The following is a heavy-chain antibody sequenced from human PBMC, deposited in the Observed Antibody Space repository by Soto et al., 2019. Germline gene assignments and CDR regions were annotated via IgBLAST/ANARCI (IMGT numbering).Heavy chain of an antibody. J-gene: IGHJ4*02. Sequence: PSETLSLTCTVSGGSISSSSYYWGWIRQPPGKGLEWIGTTYYNGNAYYNPSLRSRVSTSVDTSKNQFSLKLLSVTAADTAVYYCARHFVAVVIKGWGYWGQGKLVTVSS. CDR3: ARHFVAVVIKGWGY. V-gene: IGHV4-39*01. CDR2: TYYNGNA. CDR1: GGSISSSSYY. D-gene: IGHD3-10*01.